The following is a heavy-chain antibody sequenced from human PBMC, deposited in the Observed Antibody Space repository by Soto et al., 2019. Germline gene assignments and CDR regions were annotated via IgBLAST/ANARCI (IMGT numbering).Heavy chain of an antibody. J-gene: IGHJ6*02. Sequence: SETLSLTCKVSGGSMNNYYWHWIRQPPGKGLEWIGNIFYSGSTNYSPSVESRVSILVDTSKNQFSLTLRSVTAADTAVYYCVRVAASSSFQFSFTGLDVWGQGTTVTVSS. CDR1: GGSMNNYY. D-gene: IGHD3-3*01. V-gene: IGHV4-59*01. CDR3: VRVAASSSFQFSFTGLDV. CDR2: IFYSGST.